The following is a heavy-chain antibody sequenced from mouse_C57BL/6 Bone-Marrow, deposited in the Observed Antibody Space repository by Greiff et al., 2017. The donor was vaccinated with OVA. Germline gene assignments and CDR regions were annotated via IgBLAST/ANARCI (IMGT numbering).Heavy chain of an antibody. Sequence: DVKLQESGGGLVQPGESLKLSCESNEYEFPSHDMSWVRKTPEKRLEWVEAINSDGGRTDYPDTMERRFIISRDNTDTTLYLQISSLRSEDTALYYCARPQTAQVSFAYWGQGTLVTVSA. J-gene: IGHJ3*01. CDR2: INSDGGRT. CDR1: EYEFPSHD. D-gene: IGHD3-2*02. CDR3: ARPQTAQVSFAY. V-gene: IGHV5-2*01.